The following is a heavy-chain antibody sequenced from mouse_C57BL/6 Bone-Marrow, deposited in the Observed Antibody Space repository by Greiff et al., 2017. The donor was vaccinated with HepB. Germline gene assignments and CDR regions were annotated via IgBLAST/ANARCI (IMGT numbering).Heavy chain of an antibody. J-gene: IGHJ4*01. D-gene: IGHD4-1*01. V-gene: IGHV1-26*01. CDR3: ARGLGPHYAMDY. CDR1: GYTFTDYY. Sequence: EVQLQQSGPELVKPGASVKISCKASGYTFTDYYMNWVKQSHGKSLEWIGDINPNNGGTRYNQKFKGKATLTVDKSSSTAYMELRSLTSEDSAVYYCARGLGPHYAMDYWGQGTSVTVSS. CDR2: INPNNGGT.